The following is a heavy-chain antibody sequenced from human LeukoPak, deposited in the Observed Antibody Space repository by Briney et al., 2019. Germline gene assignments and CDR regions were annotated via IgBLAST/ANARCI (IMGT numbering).Heavy chain of an antibody. CDR3: ARVGDYDFWSGYYTLPPMY. V-gene: IGHV1-24*01. D-gene: IGHD3-3*01. CDR1: GYTLTELS. J-gene: IGHJ4*02. CDR2: FDPEDGET. Sequence: ASVKVSCKVSGYTLTELSMHWVRQAPGKGLEWMGGFDPEDGETIYAQKFQGRVTMTEDTSTDTAYMELSSLRAEDTAVYYCARVGDYDFWSGYYTLPPMYWGQGTLVTVSS.